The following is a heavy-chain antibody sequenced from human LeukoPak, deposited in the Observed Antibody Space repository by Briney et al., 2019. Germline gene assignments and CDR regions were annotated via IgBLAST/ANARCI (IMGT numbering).Heavy chain of an antibody. V-gene: IGHV5-51*01. CDR3: VRFALTSSLDH. J-gene: IGHJ5*02. CDR1: GYTLTNNW. CDR2: IYPGYSDA. Sequence: GESLKISCKISGYTLTNNWIRWVRQVPGKGLEWMGLIYPGYSDAKYSPSFQGQVTLSVDASISTAYLQLTGLRASDTAIYYCVRFALTSSLDHWGQGALVTVSS. D-gene: IGHD6-13*01.